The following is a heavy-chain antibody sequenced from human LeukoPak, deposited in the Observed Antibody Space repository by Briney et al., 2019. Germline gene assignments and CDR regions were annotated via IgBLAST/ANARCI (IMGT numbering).Heavy chain of an antibody. CDR3: ARSGLNYYDSSGYYFDY. CDR1: GYSISIGYF. Sequence: SETLSLTCTVSGYSISIGYFWGWIRQPPGKGLEWIGSIYHSGSTNYNPSLKSRVTISVDTSKNQFSLRLSSVTAADTAVYYCARSGLNYYDSSGYYFDYWGQGTLVTVSS. D-gene: IGHD3-22*01. J-gene: IGHJ4*02. V-gene: IGHV4-38-2*02. CDR2: IYHSGST.